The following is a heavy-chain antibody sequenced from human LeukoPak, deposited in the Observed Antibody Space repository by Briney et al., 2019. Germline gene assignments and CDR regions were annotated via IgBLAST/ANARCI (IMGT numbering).Heavy chain of an antibody. D-gene: IGHD4-17*01. V-gene: IGHV3-23*01. CDR3: ARVIDYGALDARDI. Sequence: GGSLRLSCVASGFSFHSYAMTWARQGPGKGREWVSGISGSAVCTHYADSVKGRFTISRDNSKSTLYAQMNSLRAEDTAVYFCARVIDYGALDARDICGQVTMVTVSS. CDR1: GFSFHSYA. CDR2: ISGSAVCT. J-gene: IGHJ3*02.